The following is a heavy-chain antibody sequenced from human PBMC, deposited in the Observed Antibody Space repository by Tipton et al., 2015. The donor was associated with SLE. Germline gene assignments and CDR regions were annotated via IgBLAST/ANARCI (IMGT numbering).Heavy chain of an antibody. CDR1: GFTFSNFD. CDR3: AKDRFLRPGQGGVADY. D-gene: IGHD3-3*01. J-gene: IGHJ4*02. V-gene: IGHV3-21*04. Sequence: SLRLSCAASGFTFSNFDMHWVRQAPGKGLEWISSISGSSTYKWYADSVKGRFTISRDNAENSLYLQMHSLKAEDTAVYYCAKDRFLRPGQGGVADYWGQGTLVTVSS. CDR2: ISGSSTYK.